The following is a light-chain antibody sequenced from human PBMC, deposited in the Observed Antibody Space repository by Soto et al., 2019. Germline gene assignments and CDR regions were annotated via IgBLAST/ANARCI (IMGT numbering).Light chain of an antibody. J-gene: IGKJ1*01. V-gene: IGKV1-27*01. CDR3: HKYNSAPWT. CDR1: QGISNY. CDR2: AAS. Sequence: DIQMTQSPSSLSASVGDRVTITCRASQGISNYLAWYQQKPGKVPKLLIYAASTLQSGIPSRLRGRGSGTHCTLTISSQQPEDVATYYGHKYNSAPWTFGQGTKVEIK.